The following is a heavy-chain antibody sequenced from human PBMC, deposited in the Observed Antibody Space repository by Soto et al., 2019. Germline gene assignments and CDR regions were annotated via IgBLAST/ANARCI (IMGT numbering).Heavy chain of an antibody. Sequence: PSETLSLTCTVSGGSISSGGYYWSWIRQHPGKGLEWIGYIYYSGSTYYNPSLKSRVTISVDTSKNQFSLKLSSVTAADTAVYYCARALWFGEELRPQSYYYMDVWGKGTTVTVSS. CDR1: GGSISSGGYY. CDR3: ARALWFGEELRPQSYYYMDV. V-gene: IGHV4-31*03. CDR2: IYYSGST. J-gene: IGHJ6*03. D-gene: IGHD3-10*01.